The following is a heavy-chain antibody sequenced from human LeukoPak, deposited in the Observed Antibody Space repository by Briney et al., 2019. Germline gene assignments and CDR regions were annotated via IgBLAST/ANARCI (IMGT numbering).Heavy chain of an antibody. J-gene: IGHJ5*02. V-gene: IGHV4-39*07. D-gene: IGHD3-16*01. CDR1: GGSISGYY. CDR2: VYFDGGT. Sequence: SETLSLTCTVSGGSISGYYWSWIRQSPGKGLEWIGSVYFDGGTHYNPSLQSRVTVSIDTSKNQFSLRLSSVTAADTALYYCARDHYYDGRGRFDPWGQGTLVTVSS. CDR3: ARDHYYDGRGRFDP.